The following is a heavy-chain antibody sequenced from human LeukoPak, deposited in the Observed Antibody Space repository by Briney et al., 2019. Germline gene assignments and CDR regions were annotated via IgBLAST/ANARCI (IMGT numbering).Heavy chain of an antibody. CDR1: GFTFSSYA. CDR3: AKVSPGLRLGESSLYGRQYYFDY. Sequence: GGSLRLSCAASGFTFSSYAMSWVRQAPGKGLEWVSAISGSGGSTYYADSVKGRFTISRDNSKNTLYLQMNSLRAEDTAVYYCAKVSPGLRLGESSLYGRQYYFDYWGQGTLVTVSS. D-gene: IGHD3-16*02. CDR2: ISGSGGST. V-gene: IGHV3-23*01. J-gene: IGHJ4*02.